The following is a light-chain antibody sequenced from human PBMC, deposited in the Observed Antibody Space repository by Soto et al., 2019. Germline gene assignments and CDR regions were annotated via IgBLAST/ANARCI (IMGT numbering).Light chain of an antibody. CDR2: GAS. CDR1: QSVSSSY. Sequence: EIVLTQSPGTLSLSPGERATLSCRASQSVSSSYLAWYQQNPGQAPRLLIYGASTRATGIPDRFSGSGSGTDFTLTISRLEPEDFAVYYCPQYGRSPRFTFGPGTKVDIK. V-gene: IGKV3-20*01. J-gene: IGKJ3*01. CDR3: PQYGRSPRFT.